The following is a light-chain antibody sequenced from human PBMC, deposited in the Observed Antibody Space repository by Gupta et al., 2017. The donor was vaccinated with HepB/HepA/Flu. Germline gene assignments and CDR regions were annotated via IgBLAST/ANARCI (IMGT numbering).Light chain of an antibody. V-gene: IGKV3-15*01. CDR2: VAS. CDR3: QQYDSWPLT. Sequence: EPVMTQSPGILSVSPGERVILSCRDSQSVRDNLAWYQQKLGQAPRLLISVASLRATGIPARFSGSGSGTEFTRTISSLQSEDFALYYCQQYDSWPLTFGGGTNVEIK. CDR1: QSVRDN. J-gene: IGKJ4*01.